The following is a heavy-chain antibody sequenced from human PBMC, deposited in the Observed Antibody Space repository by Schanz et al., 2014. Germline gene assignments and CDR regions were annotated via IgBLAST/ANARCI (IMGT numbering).Heavy chain of an antibody. CDR3: ARDLTVDAGYIVHYYYDCMDV. Sequence: QVQLVQSGAEVKKPGASVKVSCKASGYTFTSYSIHWVRQAPGQGLEWMGWINVGNGNMKYSQKFQGRVTITRDTSASTAYMELTSLRSEDTAVYFCARDLTVDAGYIVHYYYDCMDVWGQGTTVTVSS. D-gene: IGHD5-12*01. V-gene: IGHV1-3*01. CDR2: INVGNGNM. J-gene: IGHJ6*02. CDR1: GYTFTSYS.